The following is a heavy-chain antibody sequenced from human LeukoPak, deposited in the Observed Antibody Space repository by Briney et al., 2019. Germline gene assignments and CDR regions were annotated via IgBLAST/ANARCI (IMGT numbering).Heavy chain of an antibody. Sequence: GGSLRLSCAASGFTFSSYDMHWVRQATGKGLEWVSAIGTAGDTYYPGSVKGRFTISRENAKNSLYLQMNSLRAGDTAVYYCARGYCSGGSCYSEIEYYFGYWGQGTLVTVSS. CDR1: GFTFSSYD. CDR3: ARGYCSGGSCYSEIEYYFGY. V-gene: IGHV3-13*01. CDR2: IGTAGDT. J-gene: IGHJ4*02. D-gene: IGHD2-15*01.